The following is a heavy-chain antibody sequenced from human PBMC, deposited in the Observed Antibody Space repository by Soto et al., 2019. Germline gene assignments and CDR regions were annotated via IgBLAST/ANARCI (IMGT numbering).Heavy chain of an antibody. CDR1: VYSISSGYY. J-gene: IGHJ4*02. V-gene: IGHV4-38-2*01. D-gene: IGHD3-9*01. CDR3: ARGRGILTGDRTYED. Sequence: SETLSLTCAVSVYSISSGYYWVWIRHPPGKGLDWIGSIYHSGSNYYNQSLKSRVTISVDTSKNHFPMNLSSVTAAHTAVYYCARGRGILTGDRTYEDWGQGTLVTVSS. CDR2: IYHSGSN.